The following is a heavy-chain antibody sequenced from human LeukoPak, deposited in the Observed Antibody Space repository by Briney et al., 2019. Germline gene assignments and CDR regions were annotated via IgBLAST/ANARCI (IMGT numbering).Heavy chain of an antibody. CDR2: IYSGGST. Sequence: GGSLRLSCGASGFTFSSHAMTWVRQAPGKGLEWVSVIYSGGSTYYADSVKGRFTISRDNSKNTLYLQMNSLRAEDTAVYYCGRDLGGRWGYWGQGTLVTVSS. V-gene: IGHV3-53*01. J-gene: IGHJ4*02. CDR1: GFTFSSHA. CDR3: GRDLGGRWGY. D-gene: IGHD5-24*01.